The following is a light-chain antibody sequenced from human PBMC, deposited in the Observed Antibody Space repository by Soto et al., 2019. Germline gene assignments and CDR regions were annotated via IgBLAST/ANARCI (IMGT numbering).Light chain of an antibody. Sequence: QSAPTQPASVSGFPGQSIAISCTGTFSDVGGYDYVSWYQQHPDKAPKLMIYEVTKRPSGVSNRFSGSKSGNTASLTISGLQPEDEADYYCSSHTSGSTRVFGSGTKVTVL. J-gene: IGLJ1*01. CDR1: FSDVGGYDY. CDR3: SSHTSGSTRV. V-gene: IGLV2-14*01. CDR2: EVT.